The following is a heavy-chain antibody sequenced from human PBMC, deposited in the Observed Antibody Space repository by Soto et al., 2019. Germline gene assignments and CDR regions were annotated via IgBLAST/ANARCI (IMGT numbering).Heavy chain of an antibody. Sequence: GESLKISCKGSGYSFTIYWISWVRQMPGKGLEWMGRIDPSDSYTNYSPSFQGHVTISADKSISTAYLQWSSLKASDTAMYYCARGGIVLMXYAPYRNREYYYYGMDVWGQGTTVTVSS. CDR3: ARGGIVLMXYAPYRNREYYYYGMDV. CDR1: GYSFTIYW. V-gene: IGHV5-10-1*01. CDR2: IDPSDSYT. J-gene: IGHJ6*02. D-gene: IGHD2-8*01.